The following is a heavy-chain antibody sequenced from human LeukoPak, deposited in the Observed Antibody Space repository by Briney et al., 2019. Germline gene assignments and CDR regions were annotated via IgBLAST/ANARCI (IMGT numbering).Heavy chain of an antibody. CDR1: GFTLSSYS. CDR2: ISRNGRNT. CDR3: ARVDSGSACAS. V-gene: IGHV3-64*01. D-gene: IGHD6-19*01. J-gene: IGHJ1*01. Sequence: GGSLRLSCAASGFTLSSYSMHWVRQAPGKGLEFVSAISRNGRNTYYANSVKGRFTISRDISKNTLYLQMGNLRPEDMAVYYCARVDSGSACASWGQGILVTVSS.